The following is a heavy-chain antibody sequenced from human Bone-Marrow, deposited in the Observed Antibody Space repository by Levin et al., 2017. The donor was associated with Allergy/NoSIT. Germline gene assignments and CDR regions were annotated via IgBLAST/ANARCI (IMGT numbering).Heavy chain of an antibody. J-gene: IGHJ6*02. D-gene: IGHD2-15*01. CDR2: IKQDGSEK. Sequence: GESLKISCAASGFVFSHYWMTWVRQAPGKGLEWVANIKQDGSEKYYVDSVKGRFTISRDNAKNSLYLQINSLRAEDTAVYYCAREITVVVAATQDFYYYGMDVCGQGTTVTVSS. V-gene: IGHV3-7*01. CDR3: AREITVVVAATQDFYYYGMDV. CDR1: GFVFSHYW.